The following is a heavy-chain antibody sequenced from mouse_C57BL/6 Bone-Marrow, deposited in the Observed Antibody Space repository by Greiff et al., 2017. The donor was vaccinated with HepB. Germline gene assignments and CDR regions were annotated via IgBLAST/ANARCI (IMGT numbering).Heavy chain of an antibody. V-gene: IGHV1-19*01. J-gene: IGHJ1*03. CDR1: GYTFTDYY. Sequence: VQLQQPGPVLVKPGASVKMSCKASGYTFTDYYMNWVKQSHGKSLEWIGVINPYNGGTSYNQKFKGKATLTVDKSSSTAYMELNSLTSEDSAVYDCAREGYWYFDVWGRGTTVTVSA. CDR2: INPYNGGT. CDR3: AREGYWYFDV.